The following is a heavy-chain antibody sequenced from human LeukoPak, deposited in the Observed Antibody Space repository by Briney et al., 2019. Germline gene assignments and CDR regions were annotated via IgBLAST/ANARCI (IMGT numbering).Heavy chain of an antibody. V-gene: IGHV4-34*01. CDR1: GGSFSGYH. D-gene: IGHD2-15*01. Sequence: KASETLSLTCAVYGGSFSGYHWSWIRQPPGKGLEWIGEINHSGSTNYNPSLKSRVTISVDTSKNQFSLKLSSVTAADTAVYYCARGSRGYCSGGSCSRFFDYWGQGTLVTVSS. CDR2: INHSGST. J-gene: IGHJ4*02. CDR3: ARGSRGYCSGGSCSRFFDY.